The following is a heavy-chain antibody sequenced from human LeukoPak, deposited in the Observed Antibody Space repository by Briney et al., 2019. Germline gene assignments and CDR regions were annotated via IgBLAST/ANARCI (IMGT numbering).Heavy chain of an antibody. CDR1: GGTFSSYA. CDR3: ARALLWPTSPYFDY. Sequence: SVKVSCKASGGTFSSYAISWVRQAPGQGLEWMGGIIPIFATANYAQKFQGRVTITADESTSTAYMELSSLRSEDTAVYYCARALLWPTSPYFDYWGQGTLVTVSS. D-gene: IGHD3-10*01. CDR2: IIPIFATA. J-gene: IGHJ4*02. V-gene: IGHV1-69*13.